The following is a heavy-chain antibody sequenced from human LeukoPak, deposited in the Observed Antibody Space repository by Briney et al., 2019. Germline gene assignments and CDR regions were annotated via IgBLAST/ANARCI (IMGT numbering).Heavy chain of an antibody. D-gene: IGHD6-13*01. CDR2: IKQDGSEK. Sequence: GGSLRLSCAGSGFTFSSYWMTWVRQAPGKGLEWVANIKQDGSEKYYVDSVKGRFTISRDNAQNSLCLQMNSLRAEDTAVYYCARPRDSGWSKTWDYWGQGTLVTVSS. CDR3: ARPRDSGWSKTWDY. CDR1: GFTFSSYW. J-gene: IGHJ4*02. V-gene: IGHV3-7*03.